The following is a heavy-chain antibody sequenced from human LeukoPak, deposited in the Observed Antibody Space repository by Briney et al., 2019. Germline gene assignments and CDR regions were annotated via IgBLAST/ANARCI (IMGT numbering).Heavy chain of an antibody. CDR2: IYYSGST. Sequence: SETLSLTCSVSGGSISSYYWSWIRQPPGKGLDSIGYIYYSGSTNYNPSLKSRVTMSLDTSKNQFSLKLNSVTAADTAVYYCARVTYYYGSGRQTYYFDYWGQGTLVTVSS. CDR3: ARVTYYYGSGRQTYYFDY. CDR1: GGSISSYY. V-gene: IGHV4-59*01. J-gene: IGHJ4*02. D-gene: IGHD3-10*01.